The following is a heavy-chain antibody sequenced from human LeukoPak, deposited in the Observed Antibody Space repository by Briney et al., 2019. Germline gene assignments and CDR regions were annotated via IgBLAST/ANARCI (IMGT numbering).Heavy chain of an antibody. D-gene: IGHD2-2*01. CDR2: IYYSGST. CDR3: AREGVVVPAAMNGFDP. Sequence: PSETLSLTCTVSGGSISSGDYYWSWIRQPPGKXXXXXGYIYYSGSTYYNPSLKSRVTISVDTSKNQFSLKLSSVTAADTAVYYCAREGVVVPAAMNGFDPWGQGTLVTVSS. J-gene: IGHJ5*02. CDR1: GGSISSGDYY. V-gene: IGHV4-30-4*01.